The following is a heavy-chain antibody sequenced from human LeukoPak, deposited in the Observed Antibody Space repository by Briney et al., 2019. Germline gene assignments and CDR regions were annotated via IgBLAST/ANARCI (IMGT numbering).Heavy chain of an antibody. J-gene: IGHJ4*02. D-gene: IGHD1-1*01. CDR1: GYTFTGYY. V-gene: IGHV1-2*02. CDR2: INPNSGGT. CDR3: AREGVDWNHSVYYFDY. Sequence: ASVKVSCKASGYTFTGYYMHWVRQSPGQGLEWMGWINPNSGGTNYAQKFQGRVTMTRDTSISTAYMELSRLRSDDTAVYYCAREGVDWNHSVYYFDYWGQGTLVTVSS.